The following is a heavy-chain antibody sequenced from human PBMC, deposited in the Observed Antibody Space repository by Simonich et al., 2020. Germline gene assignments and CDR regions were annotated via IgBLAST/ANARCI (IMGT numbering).Heavy chain of an antibody. CDR1: GYTFTGYY. J-gene: IGHJ5*02. CDR3: AREEANGYSSSWNWFDP. CDR2: NKPNSGGT. Sequence: QVQLVQSGAEVKKPGASVKVSCKASGYTFTGYYMHWVRQAPGQGLEGRGRNKPNSGGTNHAQKFQGRVTMTRGPSISTAYMELSRLRSDDTAVYYCAREEANGYSSSWNWFDPWGQGTLVTVSS. D-gene: IGHD6-13*01. V-gene: IGHV1-2*02.